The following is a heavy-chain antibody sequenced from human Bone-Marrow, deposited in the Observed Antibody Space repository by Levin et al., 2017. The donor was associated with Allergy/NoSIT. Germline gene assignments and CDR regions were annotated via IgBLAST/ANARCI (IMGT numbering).Heavy chain of an antibody. D-gene: IGHD6-13*01. V-gene: IGHV3-23*01. CDR1: GFTFSSYA. J-gene: IGHJ6*02. CDR3: AKDSYSSSWHGMDV. CDR2: ISGSGGAT. Sequence: GGSLRLSCAGSGFTFSSYAMNWVRQAPGRGLEWVASISGSGGATNYADSVRGRFTISRDNSKNTVSLQMNSLRVEDRALYFCAKDSYSSSWHGMDVWGPGTTVSVSS.